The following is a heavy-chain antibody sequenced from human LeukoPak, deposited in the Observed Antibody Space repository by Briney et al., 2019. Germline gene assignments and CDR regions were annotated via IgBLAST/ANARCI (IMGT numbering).Heavy chain of an antibody. D-gene: IGHD3-9*01. CDR3: TTGDILTGYVSEFTRVVDY. J-gene: IGHJ4*02. Sequence: GGSLRLSCAASRFTFSNTWMRWDRQAQGKGREWGGRIKSKTNRGTTNYAAPVNSRFTISRADSKNTLYLQMNSMKTEDTAVYYCTTGDILTGYVSEFTRVVDYWGQGTLVTVSS. V-gene: IGHV3-15*01. CDR1: RFTFSNTW. CDR2: IKSKTNRGTT.